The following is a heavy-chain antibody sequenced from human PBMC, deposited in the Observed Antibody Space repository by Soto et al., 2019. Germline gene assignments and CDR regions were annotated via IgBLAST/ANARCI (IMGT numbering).Heavy chain of an antibody. V-gene: IGHV5-51*01. D-gene: IGHD5-12*01. CDR3: ARRGAGYNYDY. CDR1: GYSFPGFW. J-gene: IGHJ4*02. Sequence: GESLKISCGASGYSFPGFWIGWVRQMPGKGLEWVGNIFPGDSDTRYSPSFQGQVTISADKSISTAYLQWSSLKASDTAMYYCARRGAGYNYDYWGQGTLVTVSS. CDR2: IFPGDSDT.